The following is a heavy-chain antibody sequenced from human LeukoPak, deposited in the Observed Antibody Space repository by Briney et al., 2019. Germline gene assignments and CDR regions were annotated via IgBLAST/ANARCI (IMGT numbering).Heavy chain of an antibody. V-gene: IGHV3-23*01. CDR1: GFTFSSYA. CDR3: ANCNGWLPHNY. CDR2: ISGGGHNT. D-gene: IGHD3-9*01. Sequence: QPGGSLRLSCATSGFTFSSYAMSWVRQAPGEGLEWVSVISGGGHNTYYADSVKGRFTISRDNSKNTLYLQMSGLRAEDTAVYYCANCNGWLPHNYWGQGTLVTVSS. J-gene: IGHJ4*02.